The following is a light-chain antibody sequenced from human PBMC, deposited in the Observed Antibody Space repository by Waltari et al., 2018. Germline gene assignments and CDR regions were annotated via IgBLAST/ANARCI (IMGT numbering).Light chain of an antibody. Sequence: DIQMTQSPSSVSASVGDRVTITCRASQDIASWLAWYQHQPGKAPKLLIYAASSLQTGVPSRFSGSGSGTLFTLTISSLQPEDFATYYCQQSYSTPRTFGQGTKVEIK. CDR1: QDIASW. V-gene: IGKV1-12*01. CDR3: QQSYSTPRT. J-gene: IGKJ1*01. CDR2: AAS.